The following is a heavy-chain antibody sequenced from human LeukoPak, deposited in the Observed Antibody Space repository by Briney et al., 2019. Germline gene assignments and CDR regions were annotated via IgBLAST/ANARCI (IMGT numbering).Heavy chain of an antibody. CDR1: GFTFGNYA. J-gene: IGHJ4*02. CDR2: ISGSGVGS. Sequence: GGSLRLSCAASGFTFGNYAMSWVRQAPGKGLEWVSAISGSGVGSYYTDSARGRFTISRDNSKNTLYLQMNNVRAEDTAVYYCAKVLHYDFWSGSMGFDYWGQGSLVTVSS. V-gene: IGHV3-23*01. CDR3: AKVLHYDFWSGSMGFDY. D-gene: IGHD3-3*01.